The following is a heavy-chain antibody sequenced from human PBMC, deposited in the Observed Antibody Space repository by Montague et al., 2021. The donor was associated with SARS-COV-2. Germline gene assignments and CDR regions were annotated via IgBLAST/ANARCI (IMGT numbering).Heavy chain of an antibody. J-gene: IGHJ3*02. CDR3: VRQENSSGWSKPDAFDI. V-gene: IGHV4-39*01. CDR1: GGSISSSSYY. Sequence: SETLSLTCTVSGGSISSSSYYWGWIRQPPGKGLEWIGSIYYSGSTYYNPSLKSRGTISVDTSKNQSSLKLSSVTAADTAVYYCVRQENSSGWSKPDAFDIWGQGTMVTVSS. CDR2: IYYSGST. D-gene: IGHD6-19*01.